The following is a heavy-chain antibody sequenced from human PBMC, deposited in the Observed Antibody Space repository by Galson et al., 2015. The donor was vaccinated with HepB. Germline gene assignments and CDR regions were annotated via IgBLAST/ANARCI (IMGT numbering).Heavy chain of an antibody. Sequence: SLRLSCATSGFTFTTYGIHWVRQAPGKGLEWVALIWYDGSSKLYADSVKGRFTISRDNSKKTVYLQMSSLRAEDTAVYYCARGEVTGYSSNWYLAALTSGFDYWGQGTLVTVSS. D-gene: IGHD6-13*01. CDR3: ARGEVTGYSSNWYLAALTSGFDY. J-gene: IGHJ4*02. CDR2: IWYDGSSK. V-gene: IGHV3-33*01. CDR1: GFTFTTYG.